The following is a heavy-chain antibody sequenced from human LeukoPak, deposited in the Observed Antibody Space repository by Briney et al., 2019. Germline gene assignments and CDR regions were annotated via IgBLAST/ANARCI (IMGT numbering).Heavy chain of an antibody. D-gene: IGHD3-3*01. V-gene: IGHV4-59*01. J-gene: IGHJ5*02. CDR3: ARVSADFWSGYEPNWFDP. Sequence: SETLSLTCTVSGGSTSSYYWSWIRQPPGKGLEWIGYIYYSGSTNYNPSLKSRVTISVDTSKNQFSLKLSSVTAADTAVYYCARVSADFWSGYEPNWFDPWGQGTLVTVSS. CDR1: GGSTSSYY. CDR2: IYYSGST.